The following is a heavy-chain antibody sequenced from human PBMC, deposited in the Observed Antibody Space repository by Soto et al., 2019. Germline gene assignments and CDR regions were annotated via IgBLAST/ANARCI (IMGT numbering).Heavy chain of an antibody. CDR2: IYYSGTT. CDR1: GGSISSSSYY. Sequence: PSETLSLTCTVSGGSISSSSYYWCWLRQPPGKGLEWIGSIYYSGTTYYNPSLKSRVTLSVDTSENQFSLKLSSVTAADTAIYYCERHVSLTGSYSVWGQGTLVTVSS. CDR3: ERHVSLTGSYSV. J-gene: IGHJ4*02. V-gene: IGHV4-39*01. D-gene: IGHD1-26*01.